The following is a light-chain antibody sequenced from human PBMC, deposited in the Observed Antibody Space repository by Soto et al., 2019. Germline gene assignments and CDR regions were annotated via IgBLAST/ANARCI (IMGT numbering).Light chain of an antibody. V-gene: IGKV4-1*01. Sequence: DIVMTQSPDSLAVSLGERATINCKSSQSGLYSSNNKNYLAWYQQKPGQSPKLLIYWASTRESGVPDRFSGSGSGTDFTLTISSLQAEDVAVYYCQQYYNHPLTFGGGTKVEIK. CDR3: QQYYNHPLT. CDR1: QSGLYSSNNKNY. CDR2: WAS. J-gene: IGKJ4*01.